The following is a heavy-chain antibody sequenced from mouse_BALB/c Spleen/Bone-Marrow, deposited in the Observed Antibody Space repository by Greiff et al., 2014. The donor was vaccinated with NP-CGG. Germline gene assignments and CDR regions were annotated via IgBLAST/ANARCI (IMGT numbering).Heavy chain of an antibody. J-gene: IGHJ1*01. CDR3: ARKPYYTNWWYFDV. V-gene: IGHV1-39*01. Sequence: EVQLQQSGPELEKPGASVKISCKASGYSFSGYNLNWVKQSNGQSLEWIGNIDPYYGDTTYNQKFKGKATLTVDRSSSTAYMQLKSLTSEDSAVYYCARKPYYTNWWYFDVWGAGTTVTVSS. D-gene: IGHD2-5*01. CDR1: GYSFSGYN. CDR2: IDPYYGDT.